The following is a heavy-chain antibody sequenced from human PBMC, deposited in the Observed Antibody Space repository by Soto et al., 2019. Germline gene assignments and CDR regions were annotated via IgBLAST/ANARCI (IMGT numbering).Heavy chain of an antibody. CDR1: GLTVSNHY. J-gene: IGHJ4*02. Sequence: EVQLVESGGGLIQPGGSLRLSCAASGLTVSNHYMSCVRQAPGKGLEWVSLIYSGGNTLYADSVRGRFTISRDGSKNTLYLQMNSLRAEDTAVYYCTRDPPAESQWGQGTLVTVSS. CDR2: IYSGGNT. CDR3: TRDPPAESQ. D-gene: IGHD2-2*01. V-gene: IGHV3-53*01.